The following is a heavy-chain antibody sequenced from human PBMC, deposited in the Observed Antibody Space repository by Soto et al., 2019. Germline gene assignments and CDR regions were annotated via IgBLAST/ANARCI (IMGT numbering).Heavy chain of an antibody. V-gene: IGHV3-23*01. Sequence: GGSLRLSWAASGFTFSSYAMSWVRQAPGKGLEWTAAINGSGGSTYYPDSVKGRFTNSRDNSTSTLYLQMNSLRAEDTAVYYCAKDSELGTASRYYDFWSGDSAFAYWGQGTLVTAPQ. D-gene: IGHD3-3*01. J-gene: IGHJ4*02. CDR2: INGSGGST. CDR1: GFTFSSYA. CDR3: AKDSELGTASRYYDFWSGDSAFAY.